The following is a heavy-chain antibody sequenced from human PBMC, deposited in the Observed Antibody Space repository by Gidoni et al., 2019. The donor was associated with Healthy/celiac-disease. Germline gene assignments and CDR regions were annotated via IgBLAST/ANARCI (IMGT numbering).Heavy chain of an antibody. CDR1: GFTFSSYG. D-gene: IGHD6-19*01. Sequence: QVQLVESGGGVVQPGRSLRLSCAASGFTFSSYGMHWVRQAPGKGLEWVAVISYDGSNKYYADSVKGRFTISRDNSKNTLYLQMNSLRAEDTAVYYCANVAVAGTGADYWGQGTLVTVSS. CDR3: ANVAVAGTGADY. CDR2: ISYDGSNK. J-gene: IGHJ4*02. V-gene: IGHV3-30*18.